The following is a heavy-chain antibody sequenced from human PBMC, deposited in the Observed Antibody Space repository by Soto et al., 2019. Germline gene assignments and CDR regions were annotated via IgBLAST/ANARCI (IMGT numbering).Heavy chain of an antibody. CDR3: ARYPYYYYYGMDV. Sequence: ASVKVSCKASGYIFTGYLIQWLRQAPGQGLEWMGWINPNTSATNYAQKFQGRVTMTRDTSLGAAYMELTSLRAEDTAVYYCARYPYYYYYGMDVWGQGTTVTVSS. J-gene: IGHJ6*02. V-gene: IGHV1-2*02. CDR2: INPNTSAT. D-gene: IGHD2-2*02. CDR1: GYIFTGYL.